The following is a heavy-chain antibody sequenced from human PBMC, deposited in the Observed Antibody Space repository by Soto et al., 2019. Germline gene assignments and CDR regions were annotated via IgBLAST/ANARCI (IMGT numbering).Heavy chain of an antibody. V-gene: IGHV4-31*02. J-gene: IGHJ6*02. CDR2: IYYNGNT. D-gene: IGHD3-10*01. Sequence: QVQVQEWGPGLVKPSQTLSLKCSVSGGSIGSRDYYWSWIRPHPEKGLEWIGSIYYNGNTDYNPSLRGRPTMSLDTSMNEFSLKLTSVTAADTAVYYCARDKGGAALKGSGMDVWGQGTTVTVS. CDR1: GGSIGSRDYY. CDR3: ARDKGGAALKGSGMDV.